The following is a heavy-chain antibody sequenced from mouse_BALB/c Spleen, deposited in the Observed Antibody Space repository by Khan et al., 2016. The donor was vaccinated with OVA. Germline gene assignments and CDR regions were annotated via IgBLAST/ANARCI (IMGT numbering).Heavy chain of an antibody. D-gene: IGHD2-12*01. CDR1: GDSITSGF. J-gene: IGHJ4*01. V-gene: IGHV3-8*02. CDR2: VTYSGNT. Sequence: EVQLQESGPSLVKPSQTLSLTCSVTGDSITSGFWNWIRKFPGNKFEYMGYVTYSGNTYYNPSLKSRISITRDTSKSQYYLQLNSVTTEDTATYFCARSYDSWTIDYWGQGTSVTVSS. CDR3: ARSYDSWTIDY.